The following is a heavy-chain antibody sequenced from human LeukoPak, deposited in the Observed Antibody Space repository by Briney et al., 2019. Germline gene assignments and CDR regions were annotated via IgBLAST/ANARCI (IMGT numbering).Heavy chain of an antibody. CDR3: ARDHTSVYSIMYYFDC. J-gene: IGHJ4*02. CDR2: IWYDGTNK. Sequence: PGRSLRLSCAASGFTFSSYGMHWVRQAPGKGLEWVAVIWYDGTNKYYADSVKGRFTISRDNSKNTLYLQMNSLRAEDTAVYYCARDHTSVYSIMYYFDCWGQGTLVTVSS. CDR1: GFTFSSYG. V-gene: IGHV3-33*01. D-gene: IGHD5/OR15-5a*01.